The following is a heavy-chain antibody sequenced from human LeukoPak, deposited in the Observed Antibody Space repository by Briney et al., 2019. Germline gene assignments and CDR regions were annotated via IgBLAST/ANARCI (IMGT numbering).Heavy chain of an antibody. CDR3: APLLNWFDP. Sequence: GASVKVSCKVAGYTLTELSMHWGRQAPGKGLEWMGGFDPEDGETIYAQKSQGRVTMTEDTSTDTAYMELSSLRSEDTAVYYCAPLLNWFDPWGQGTLVTVSS. CDR2: FDPEDGET. J-gene: IGHJ5*02. V-gene: IGHV1-24*01. CDR1: GYTLTELS.